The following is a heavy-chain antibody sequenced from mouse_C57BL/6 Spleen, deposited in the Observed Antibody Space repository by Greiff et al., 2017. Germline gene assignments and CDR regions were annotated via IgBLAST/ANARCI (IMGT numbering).Heavy chain of an antibody. J-gene: IGHJ1*03. Sequence: QVQLQQSGPELVKSGASVQISCKASGYAFSSSWMNWVKQRPGYGLEPIRRCYPGDGDTNSNGKFKGKATLTADKSASTAYMQLSSLTSEDSAVYFCARTYDYRGVWGTGGTVTVSS. CDR3: ARTYDYRGV. CDR1: GYAFSSSW. CDR2: CYPGDGDT. V-gene: IGHV1-82*01. D-gene: IGHD2-4*01.